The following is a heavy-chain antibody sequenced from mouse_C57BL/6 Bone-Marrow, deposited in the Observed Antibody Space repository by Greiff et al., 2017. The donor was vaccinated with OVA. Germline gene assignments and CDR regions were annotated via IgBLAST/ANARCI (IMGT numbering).Heavy chain of an antibody. D-gene: IGHD1-1*01. Sequence: QVQLQQPGAELVKPGASVKLSCKASGYTFTSYWMHWVTQRPGQGLEWIGMIHPNSGSTNYNEKFKSKATLTVDKSSSTAYMQLSSLTSEDSAVYYCARRARLRRVPFAYWGQGTLVTVSA. CDR1: GYTFTSYW. CDR2: IHPNSGST. CDR3: ARRARLRRVPFAY. J-gene: IGHJ3*01. V-gene: IGHV1-64*01.